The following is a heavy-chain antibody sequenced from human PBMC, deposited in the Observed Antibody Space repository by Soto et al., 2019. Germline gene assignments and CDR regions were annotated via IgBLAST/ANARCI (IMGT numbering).Heavy chain of an antibody. CDR3: ARDTYDDY. CDR1: GVTVSNIY. D-gene: IGHD3-3*01. J-gene: IGHJ4*02. Sequence: EVQLVESGGGLVQPGGSLRLSCAASGVTVSNIYMSWVRQAPGKGLEWVSVIYSGGRTYYADSVKGRFIISRDSAKNTLYLQMNSVRAEDTAVYYCARDTYDDYRGEGTLVTVSS. V-gene: IGHV3-66*01. CDR2: IYSGGRT.